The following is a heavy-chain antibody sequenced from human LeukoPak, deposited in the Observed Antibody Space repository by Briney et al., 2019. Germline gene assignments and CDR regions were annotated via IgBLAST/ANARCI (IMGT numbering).Heavy chain of an antibody. CDR3: ALEVPYNWFDP. V-gene: IGHV6-1*01. CDR1: GDSVSGNSAA. D-gene: IGHD1-1*01. CDR2: TYYRSKWYN. J-gene: IGHJ5*02. Sequence: SQTLSLTCAISGDSVSGNSAAWNGIRQSPSRGLEWLGRTYYRSKWYNDYAISVKSRITINPDTSKNQFSLQLDSVTPDDTAVYYCALEVPYNWFDPWGQGTLVTVSS.